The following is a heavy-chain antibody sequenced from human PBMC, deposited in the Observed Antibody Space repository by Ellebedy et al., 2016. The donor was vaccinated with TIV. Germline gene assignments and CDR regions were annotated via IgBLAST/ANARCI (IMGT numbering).Heavy chain of an antibody. V-gene: IGHV4-61*01. CDR3: TRSLEDQLEAFDI. J-gene: IGHJ3*02. CDR2: IYYSGST. D-gene: IGHD1-1*01. Sequence: SETLSLTXTVSRGSVSSGSYHWSWIRQPPGKGLEWIGYIYYSGSTKYNPSLKSQVTISVDTSKKQISLKLRSVTAADTAVYYCTRSLEDQLEAFDIWGQGTTVTVSS. CDR1: RGSVSSGSYH.